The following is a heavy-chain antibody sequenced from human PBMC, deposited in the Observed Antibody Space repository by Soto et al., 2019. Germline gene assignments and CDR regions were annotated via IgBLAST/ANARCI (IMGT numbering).Heavy chain of an antibody. J-gene: IGHJ4*02. CDR2: INAGNGNT. V-gene: IGHV1-3*01. D-gene: IGHD6-19*01. CDR1: GYALTSYA. Sequence: GASVKVSCKASGYALTSYAMHWVRQAPGQRLEWMGWINAGNGNTKYSQKFQGRVTITRDTSASTAYMELSSLRSEDTAVYYCARGRQWVVTDDYWGQGTLVTVSS. CDR3: ARGRQWVVTDDY.